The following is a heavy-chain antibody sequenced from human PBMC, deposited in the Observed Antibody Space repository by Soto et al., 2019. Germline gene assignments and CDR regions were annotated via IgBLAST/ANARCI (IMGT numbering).Heavy chain of an antibody. CDR2: ISGSGGST. Sequence: GGSLRLSCAASGFTFSSYAMSWVRQAPWKGLEWVSAISGSGGSTYYADSVKGRFTISRDNSKNTLYLQMNSLRAEDTAVYYCAKERGLLVFVEWFDPWGQGTLVTVSS. CDR1: GFTFSSYA. CDR3: AKERGLLVFVEWFDP. D-gene: IGHD6-6*01. J-gene: IGHJ5*02. V-gene: IGHV3-23*01.